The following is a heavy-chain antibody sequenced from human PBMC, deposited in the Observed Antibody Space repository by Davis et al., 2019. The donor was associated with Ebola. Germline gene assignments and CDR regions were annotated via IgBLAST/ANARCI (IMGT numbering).Heavy chain of an antibody. CDR3: AREYSGYNYFDY. CDR1: GYTFTSYY. J-gene: IGHJ4*02. D-gene: IGHD5-12*01. Sequence: ASVKVSCKASGYTFTSYYLHWVRQAPGQGLEWMGWINPNSGGTNYAQKFQGRVTMTRDTSISTAYMELSRLRSDDTAVYYCAREYSGYNYFDYWGQGTLVTVSS. CDR2: INPNSGGT. V-gene: IGHV1-2*02.